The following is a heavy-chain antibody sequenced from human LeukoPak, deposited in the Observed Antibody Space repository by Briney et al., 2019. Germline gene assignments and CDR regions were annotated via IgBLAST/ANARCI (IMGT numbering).Heavy chain of an antibody. D-gene: IGHD6-19*01. Sequence: SETLSLTCTVSGGTIRSYYWSWIRQPAGEGLEWIGRIYTSGSTSYNPSLKSRVTMSVDTSKNQFSLKLTSVTAADTAVYYCARVSAVAGTWWFDYWGQGTLVTVSS. CDR2: IYTSGST. V-gene: IGHV4-4*07. CDR3: ARVSAVAGTWWFDY. CDR1: GGTIRSYY. J-gene: IGHJ4*02.